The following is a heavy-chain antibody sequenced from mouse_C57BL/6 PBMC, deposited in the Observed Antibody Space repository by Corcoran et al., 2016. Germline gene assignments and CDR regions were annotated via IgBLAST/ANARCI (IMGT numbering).Heavy chain of an antibody. D-gene: IGHD1-1*01. CDR2: INTYSGVP. Sequence: QIQLVQSGPELKKPGETVKISCKASGYTFTTYGMSWVKQAPGKGLKWMGWINTYSGVPTYADDFKGRFAFSLETSASTAYLQFNNLKNEDTATYFCARSYYSADYFDVCGTGTTVTVSS. V-gene: IGHV9-3*01. CDR1: GYTFTTYG. CDR3: ARSYYSADYFDV. J-gene: IGHJ1*03.